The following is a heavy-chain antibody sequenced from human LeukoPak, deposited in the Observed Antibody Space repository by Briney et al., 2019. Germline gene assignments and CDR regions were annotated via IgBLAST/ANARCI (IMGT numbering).Heavy chain of an antibody. CDR3: ARDAFNY. Sequence: GGSLRLSCAASGFTFSSYAMHWVRQAPGRGLEYVSAISSNGGSTYYANSVKGRFTISRDNSKNTLYLQMGSLSAQDMAVYYCARDAFNYWGQGTLVTVSS. CDR1: GFTFSSYA. J-gene: IGHJ4*02. CDR2: ISSNGGST. D-gene: IGHD3-3*02. V-gene: IGHV3-64*01.